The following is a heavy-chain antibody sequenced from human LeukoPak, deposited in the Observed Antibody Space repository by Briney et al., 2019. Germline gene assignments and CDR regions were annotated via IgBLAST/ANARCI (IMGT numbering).Heavy chain of an antibody. Sequence: ASVKVSCKASGYTFTGYYMHWVRQAPGQGLEWMGWINPNSGGTNYAQKFQGRVTMTRDTSISTAYMELSRPRSDDTAVYYCARVLRIVVAPDDAFDIWGQGTMVTVSS. V-gene: IGHV1-2*02. CDR3: ARVLRIVVAPDDAFDI. CDR2: INPNSGGT. J-gene: IGHJ3*02. CDR1: GYTFTGYY. D-gene: IGHD2-2*01.